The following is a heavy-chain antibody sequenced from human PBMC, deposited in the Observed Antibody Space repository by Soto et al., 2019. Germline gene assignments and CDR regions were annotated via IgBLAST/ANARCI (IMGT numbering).Heavy chain of an antibody. D-gene: IGHD3-10*01. CDR2: SYYSGRT. V-gene: IGHV4-59*01. Sequence: PSETLSLTCTVSGGSISSYYWSWIRQPPGKGLEWIGYSYYSGRTNDSPSLKSRVTISVDTSKNQFSLKLSSVTAADTAVDYCARGGDYSFDYWGQGTLVTVSS. CDR3: ARGGDYSFDY. J-gene: IGHJ4*02. CDR1: GGSISSYY.